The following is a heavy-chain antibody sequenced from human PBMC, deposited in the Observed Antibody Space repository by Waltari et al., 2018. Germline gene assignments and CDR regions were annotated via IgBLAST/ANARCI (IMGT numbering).Heavy chain of an antibody. D-gene: IGHD3-22*01. V-gene: IGHV4-59*01. J-gene: IGHJ6*02. CDR3: ARADDSSGYYPYYYYGMDV. Sequence: QVPLQESGPGLVKPSETLSLTCTVPGGSIRSYYWSWIRQPPAKGLAWIGYIYYSGSTNYNPSLKSRVTISVDTSKNQFSLKLSSVTAADTAVYYCARADDSSGYYPYYYYGMDVWGQGTTVTVSS. CDR1: GGSIRSYY. CDR2: IYYSGST.